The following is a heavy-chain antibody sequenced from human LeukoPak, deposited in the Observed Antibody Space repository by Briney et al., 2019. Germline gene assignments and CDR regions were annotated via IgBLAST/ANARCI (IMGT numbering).Heavy chain of an antibody. CDR2: ISGSTGST. J-gene: IGHJ4*02. CDR1: GFTFSSYA. Sequence: GGSLRLSCAASGFTFSSYAMSWVRQAPGKGLEWVSAISGSTGSTYYADSVKGRFTISRDNSKSTLYLQMNSLRAEDTAVYYCVKDDHGGSGWRDYFDYWGQGTLVTVSS. CDR3: VKDDHGGSGWRDYFDY. D-gene: IGHD6-19*01. V-gene: IGHV3-23*01.